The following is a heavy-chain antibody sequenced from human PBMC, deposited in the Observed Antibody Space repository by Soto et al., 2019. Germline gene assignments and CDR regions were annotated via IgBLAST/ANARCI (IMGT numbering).Heavy chain of an antibody. Sequence: EVQMVESGGGRIKPGGSLKLSCAVWGFGVTEREPYVSGIRQAPGKGLEWVAAFYRGGRRNYAASVKGRFVISRDKSENSVFLQLNLVRVEDTAVYYCAREVVVGATAKFDRWGQGTMVIVSS. V-gene: IGHV3-53*03. J-gene: IGHJ5*02. CDR2: FYRGGRR. CDR1: GFGVTEREPY. D-gene: IGHD2-21*01. CDR3: AREVVVGATAKFDR.